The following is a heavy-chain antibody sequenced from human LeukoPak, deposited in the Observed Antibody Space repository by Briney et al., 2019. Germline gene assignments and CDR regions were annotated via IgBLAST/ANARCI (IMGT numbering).Heavy chain of an antibody. V-gene: IGHV3-21*01. J-gene: IGHJ3*02. Sequence: PGGSLRLSCAASGFTFSSYSMNWVRQAPGKGLEWVSSINSSSSYIYYVDSVKGRFTISRDNAKNSLYLQMNSLRAEDTTVYYCARAPLPTVVTQGAFDIWGQGTMVTVSS. CDR3: ARAPLPTVVTQGAFDI. CDR2: INSSSSYI. CDR1: GFTFSSYS. D-gene: IGHD4-23*01.